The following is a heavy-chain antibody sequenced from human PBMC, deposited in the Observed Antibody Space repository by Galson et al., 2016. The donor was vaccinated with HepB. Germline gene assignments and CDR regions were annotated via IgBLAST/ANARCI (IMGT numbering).Heavy chain of an antibody. CDR1: GFTFSTYY. CDR2: IKQDGSEK. D-gene: IGHD2-2*01. V-gene: IGHV3-7*05. Sequence: SLRLSCAASGFTFSTYYMTWVRQPPGKGLEWVAGIKQDGSEKYYVDSVKGRFTISRDNAKNSLYVRMDSLRAEDTAVYFCARERFCSSATCYVGDAFQIGGQGTMVTVSS. J-gene: IGHJ3*02. CDR3: ARERFCSSATCYVGDAFQI.